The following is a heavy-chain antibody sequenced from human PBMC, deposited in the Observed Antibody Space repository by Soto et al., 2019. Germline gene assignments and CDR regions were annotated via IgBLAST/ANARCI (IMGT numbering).Heavy chain of an antibody. CDR2: FSGGSTI. CDR3: ARVHFSNYFMDV. D-gene: IGHD3-3*02. CDR1: GFTFSNYY. V-gene: IGHV3-11*01. J-gene: IGHJ6*03. Sequence: PGGSLRLSCAASGFTFSNYYMSWIRQAPGKGLEWVSYFSGGSTIYYADSVKGRFTISWDNAKNSLYLQMNSLRAEDTAVYYCARVHFSNYFMDVWGKGTTVTVSS.